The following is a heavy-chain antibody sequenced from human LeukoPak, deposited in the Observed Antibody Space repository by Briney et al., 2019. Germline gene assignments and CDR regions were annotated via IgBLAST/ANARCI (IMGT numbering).Heavy chain of an antibody. Sequence: SETLSHTCTVSGGSISSSTYYWGWIRQPPGKGLEWIGSIYYSGRTYCNPSLKSRATISVDTSKNQFSLKLSSVTAADTAVYYCARPFTGSSAWFDPWGQGTLVTVSS. J-gene: IGHJ5*02. V-gene: IGHV4-39*01. CDR3: ARPFTGSSAWFDP. D-gene: IGHD3-22*01. CDR1: GGSISSSTYY. CDR2: IYYSGRT.